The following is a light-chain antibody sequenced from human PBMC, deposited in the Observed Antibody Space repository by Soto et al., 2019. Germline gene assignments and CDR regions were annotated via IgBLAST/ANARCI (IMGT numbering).Light chain of an antibody. CDR3: SSYAGSNNLGV. CDR2: EVS. CDR1: SSDIGGYNY. Sequence: QSVLTQPPSASGSPGQSVTISCTGTSSDIGGYNYVSWYQHHPGKAPKVMIYEVSKRPSGVPDRFSGSKSGNTASLTVSGLQPEDEAEYYCSSYAGSNNLGVFGGGTKLTVL. V-gene: IGLV2-8*01. J-gene: IGLJ3*02.